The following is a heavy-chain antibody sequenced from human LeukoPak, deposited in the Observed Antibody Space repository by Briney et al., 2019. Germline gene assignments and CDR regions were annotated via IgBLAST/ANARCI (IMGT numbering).Heavy chain of an antibody. Sequence: GGSLRLSCAASVFTFTSYPMNWVRHAPWEGLEWISIISGGGGSTYYADSVKGRFTISRDNSKNTLYLQVNSLRAEDTAVYYCAKGGKWDVTPFDYWGQGTLVTVSS. CDR2: ISGGGGST. V-gene: IGHV3-23*01. J-gene: IGHJ4*02. CDR1: VFTFTSYP. CDR3: AKGGKWDVTPFDY. D-gene: IGHD1-26*01.